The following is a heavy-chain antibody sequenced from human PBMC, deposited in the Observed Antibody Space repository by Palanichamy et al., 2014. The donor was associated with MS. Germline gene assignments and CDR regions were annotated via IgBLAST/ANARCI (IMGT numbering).Heavy chain of an antibody. V-gene: IGHV1-3*01. CDR3: AREHDSWSGYSFDF. Sequence: VQLVQSGREVKKPGASVKVSCKASGYAFTDYAIHWVRQAPGQRLEWMGWINAGNGNTKYSQKFQSRVTITRDTSADTAYMELSSLRSEDTALYYCAREHDSWSGYSFDFWGQGTLVTASS. CDR1: GYAFTDYA. D-gene: IGHD3-3*01. CDR2: INAGNGNT. J-gene: IGHJ4*02.